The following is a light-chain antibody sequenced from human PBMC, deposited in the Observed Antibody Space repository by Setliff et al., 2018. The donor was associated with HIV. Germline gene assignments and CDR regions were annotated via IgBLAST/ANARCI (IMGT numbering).Light chain of an antibody. CDR2: SNN. V-gene: IGLV1-44*01. CDR3: AAWDDSLKGGV. Sequence: QSALTQPPSASGTPGQRVTISCSGSSSNIGSNTVNWYQQLPGTAPKLLIYSNNQRPSGVPDRFSGSKSGTSASLAIGGLQSEDEADYYCAAWDDSLKGGVFGGGTKVTVL. CDR1: SSNIGSNT. J-gene: IGLJ3*02.